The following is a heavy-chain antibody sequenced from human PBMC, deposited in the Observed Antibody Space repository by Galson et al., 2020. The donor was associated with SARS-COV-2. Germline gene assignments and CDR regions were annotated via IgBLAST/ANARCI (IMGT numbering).Heavy chain of an antibody. CDR2: TYYRSQWST. J-gene: IGHJ3*02. CDR1: GDSVSSNSAA. V-gene: IGHV6-1*01. Sequence: SETLSLTCAISGDSVSSNSAAWNWIRQSPSRGLEWLGRTYYRSQWSTDYAVSVKSRITINPDTSKNQFSLQLNSVTPEDTAIYYCAGRVAGVGSLHTWGQGKMAIVPS. CDR3: AGRVAGVGSLHT. D-gene: IGHD3-10*01.